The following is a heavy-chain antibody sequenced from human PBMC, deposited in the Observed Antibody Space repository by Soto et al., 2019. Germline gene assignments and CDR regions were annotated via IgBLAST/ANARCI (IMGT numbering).Heavy chain of an antibody. CDR2: INSDGSRT. Sequence: EVQLVESGGNVLQPGGSLRLSCAASGFISSSYWMHWVRQAPGKGLVWVSRINSDGSRTDYADSVKGRFAVSRDTAKNTGHLQTNSLRADDTAVYSCARGVNGYSYVDYWGKGTLVTVSS. J-gene: IGHJ4*02. CDR3: ARGVNGYSYVDY. V-gene: IGHV3-74*01. D-gene: IGHD2-8*01. CDR1: GFISSSYW.